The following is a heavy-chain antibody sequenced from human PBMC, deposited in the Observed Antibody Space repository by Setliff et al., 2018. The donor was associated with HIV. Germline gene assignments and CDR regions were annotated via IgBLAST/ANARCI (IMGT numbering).Heavy chain of an antibody. CDR1: GGSLSGYH. Sequence: ASETLSLTCAVYGGSLSGYHWSWIRQSPEKGLEWIGEINHSGSTNYNPSLKSRVTMSVDTSKNQFSLKLSSVTAADTAVYYCARGGGYDRSGYYPFDYWGQGTSVTVSS. J-gene: IGHJ4*02. CDR3: ARGGGYDRSGYYPFDY. CDR2: INHSGST. V-gene: IGHV4-34*01. D-gene: IGHD3-22*01.